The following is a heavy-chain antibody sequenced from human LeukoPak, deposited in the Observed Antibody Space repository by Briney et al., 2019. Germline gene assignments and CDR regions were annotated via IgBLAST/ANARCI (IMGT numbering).Heavy chain of an antibody. CDR1: GFTFSSYW. Sequence: GGSLCLSRAASGFTFSSYWMSWVRQAPGRGMEWVANIKQDGREKYYVDSVKGRFTISRDNAKNSLYLQMNSLRAEDTAVYYCNYYGSGSYFRLFDYWGQGTLVTVSS. CDR2: IKQDGREK. J-gene: IGHJ4*02. D-gene: IGHD3-10*01. CDR3: NYYGSGSYFRLFDY. V-gene: IGHV3-7*01.